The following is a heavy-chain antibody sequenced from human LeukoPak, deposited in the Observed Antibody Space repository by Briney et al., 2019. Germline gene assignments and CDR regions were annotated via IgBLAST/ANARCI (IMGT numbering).Heavy chain of an antibody. Sequence: PARYLRFSCAASGFTFSDYAMHWVRQAPGKGLEWVAVISFDGTNKFYADSVKGRFTISRDNSKNALYLQMNSLRAEDTAVYYCAKGGYYERPWYFDYWGQGTLVTVSS. D-gene: IGHD3-22*01. CDR1: GFTFSDYA. V-gene: IGHV3-30*18. CDR2: ISFDGTNK. J-gene: IGHJ4*02. CDR3: AKGGYYERPWYFDY.